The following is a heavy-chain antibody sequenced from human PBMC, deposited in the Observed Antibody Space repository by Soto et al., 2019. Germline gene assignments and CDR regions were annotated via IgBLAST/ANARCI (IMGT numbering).Heavy chain of an antibody. CDR1: GFTVSSNY. V-gene: IGHV3-66*01. D-gene: IGHD3-10*01. CDR2: IYSGGNT. Sequence: GGSLRLSCAASGFTVSSNYMSWVRQAPGRGLEWVALIYSGGNTDYADSVKGRFTISRDNSKNTVFLQMNSLRVEDTAVYYCARVVGSGTYYKQNWYFDLWGRGTLVPVSS. CDR3: ARVVGSGTYYKQNWYFDL. J-gene: IGHJ2*01.